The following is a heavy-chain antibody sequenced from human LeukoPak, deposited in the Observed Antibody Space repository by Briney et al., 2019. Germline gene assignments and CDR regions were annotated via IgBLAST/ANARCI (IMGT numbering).Heavy chain of an antibody. CDR1: GGTFSRFT. CDR3: ATPGYGSTRDG. J-gene: IGHJ4*02. V-gene: IGHV1-69*13. CDR2: ITPIFGTA. Sequence: ASVKVSCKASGGTFSRFTISWVRQAPGQGFEWMGGITPIFGTANYAQKFQGRVTITADESTSTAYMELSSLRSEDTAVYYCATPGYGSTRDGWGQGTLVTVSS. D-gene: IGHD3-10*01.